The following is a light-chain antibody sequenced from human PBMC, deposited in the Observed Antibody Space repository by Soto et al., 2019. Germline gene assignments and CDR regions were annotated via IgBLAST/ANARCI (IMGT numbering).Light chain of an antibody. V-gene: IGKV1-27*01. CDR3: QKCKIATLT. CDR1: QDISNF. J-gene: IGKJ4*01. CDR2: AAS. Sequence: DIQMTQSPSSLSAFVGDTVTITCRASQDISNFLAWYQQKQGKVPKLLIYAASTLQSGVPSRFSGSGSGTDFTLTIRSLQPEDVATYYCQKCKIATLTFGGGTKVEMK.